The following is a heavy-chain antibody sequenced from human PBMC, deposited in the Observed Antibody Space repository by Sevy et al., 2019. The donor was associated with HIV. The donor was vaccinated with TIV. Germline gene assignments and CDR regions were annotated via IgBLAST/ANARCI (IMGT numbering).Heavy chain of an antibody. J-gene: IGHJ3*01. Sequence: KQSQTLSLTCTVSGGSINTIAYYWGWVRQPPGKGLEWIGSISYSGSSYYNPSLKSRVTISVDTSKNQFSLNLSSVTAADTGTAADTAIYYCVRHLFHDFAWGSHRYRDAFDLWGQGTLVTVSS. V-gene: IGHV4-39*01. CDR1: GGSINTIAYY. CDR3: TAIYYCVRHLFHDFAWGSHRYRDAFDL. CDR2: ISYSGSS. D-gene: IGHD3-16*02.